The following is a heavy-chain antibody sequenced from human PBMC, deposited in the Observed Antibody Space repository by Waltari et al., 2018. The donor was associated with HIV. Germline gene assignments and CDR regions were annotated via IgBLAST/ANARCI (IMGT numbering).Heavy chain of an antibody. V-gene: IGHV3-74*01. CDR1: GFTFRSYW. J-gene: IGHJ4*02. Sequence: EVQLVESGGGLVQPGGSLRLSCVASGFTFRSYWMHWVRQAPGKGLVWVSRINSDASSTTYADSVKGRFTITRDNAKNTLYLHMNSLRAEYTAVYYCASQAHDYWGQGTLVTVSS. CDR2: INSDASST. CDR3: ASQAHDY.